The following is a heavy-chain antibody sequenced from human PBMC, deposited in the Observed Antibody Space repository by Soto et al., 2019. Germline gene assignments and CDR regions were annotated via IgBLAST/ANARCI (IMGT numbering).Heavy chain of an antibody. CDR1: GYTFTSYG. J-gene: IGHJ6*02. CDR2: ISAYNGNT. V-gene: IGHV1-18*04. Sequence: ASVKCSCTASGYTFTSYGISWVRQAPGQGLEWMGWISAYNGNTNYAQKLQGRVTMTTDTSTSTAYMELRSLRSDDTAVCYCARKKPLPLYYYYYYGMDVCGQGSTVTVSS. CDR3: ARKKPLPLYYYYYYGMDV. D-gene: IGHD2-21*02.